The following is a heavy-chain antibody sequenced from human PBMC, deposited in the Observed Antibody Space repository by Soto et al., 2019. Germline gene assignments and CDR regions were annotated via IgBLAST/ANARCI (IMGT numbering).Heavy chain of an antibody. V-gene: IGHV1-18*01. J-gene: IGHJ4*02. CDR2: ISAYNGNT. Sequence: QVQLVQSGAEVKKPGASVKVSCKASGYTFTSYGISWVRQAPGQGLEWMGWISAYNGNTNYAQKLQGRITLTTDKSTNTAYMEMRRLRSDDTAVYYCARNQWNDDMIFDYWGQGTLVTVSS. D-gene: IGHD1-1*01. CDR3: ARNQWNDDMIFDY. CDR1: GYTFTSYG.